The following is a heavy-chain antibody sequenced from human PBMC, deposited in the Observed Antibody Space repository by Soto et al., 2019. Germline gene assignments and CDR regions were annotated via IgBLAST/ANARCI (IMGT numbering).Heavy chain of an antibody. CDR3: ASPLKWSGYYIAFDY. J-gene: IGHJ4*02. CDR2: IIPIFDTI. Sequence: QVQLLQSGAEVKKPGSSVKVSCKASGATFSSFAFSWVRQAPGQGLEWMGVIIPIFDTISYAQKFQGRVTITADESTRTAYMELNSLTSGDTAVYYCASPLKWSGYYIAFDYWGQGTLVIVSS. V-gene: IGHV1-69*01. D-gene: IGHD3-3*01. CDR1: GATFSSFA.